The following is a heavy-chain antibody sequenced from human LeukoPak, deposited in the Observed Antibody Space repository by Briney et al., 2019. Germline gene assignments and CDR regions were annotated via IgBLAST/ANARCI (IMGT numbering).Heavy chain of an antibody. Sequence: PSDTLSLTCAVSGYSISSSNWWGWIRQPPGKGLEWIGYIYYSGSTYYNPSLKSRVTMSVDTSKNQFSLKLSSVTAVDTAVYYCARKKWSMNDAFDIWGQGTMVTVFS. D-gene: IGHD2-15*01. CDR3: ARKKWSMNDAFDI. CDR2: IYYSGST. V-gene: IGHV4-28*01. CDR1: GYSISSSNW. J-gene: IGHJ3*02.